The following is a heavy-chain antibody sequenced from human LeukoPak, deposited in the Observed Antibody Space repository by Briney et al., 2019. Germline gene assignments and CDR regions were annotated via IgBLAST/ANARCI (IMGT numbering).Heavy chain of an antibody. D-gene: IGHD3-22*01. CDR1: GCSISSYY. CDR3: ARHYYDSSGYGLDYYYYMDV. V-gene: IGHV4-59*08. J-gene: IGHJ6*03. CDR2: IYYSGST. Sequence: PSETLSLTCTVSGCSISSYYWSWIRQPPGKGLEWIGDIYYSGSTNYNPSLKSRVTISVETSKNQFSLKLSSVTAADTAVYYCARHYYDSSGYGLDYYYYMDVWGKGTTVTVSS.